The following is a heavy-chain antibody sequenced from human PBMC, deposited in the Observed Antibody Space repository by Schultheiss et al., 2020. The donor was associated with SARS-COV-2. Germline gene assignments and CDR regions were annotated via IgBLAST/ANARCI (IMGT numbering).Heavy chain of an antibody. D-gene: IGHD6-13*01. CDR3: ARDRSGIADY. Sequence: SETLSLTCAGYGGSFSGYYWSWIRQPAGKGLEWIGRIYTSGSTNYNPSLKSRVTMSVDTSKNQFSLKLSSVTAADTAVYYCARDRSGIADYWGQGTLVTVSS. CDR2: IYTSGST. J-gene: IGHJ4*02. CDR1: GGSFSGYY. V-gene: IGHV4-4*07.